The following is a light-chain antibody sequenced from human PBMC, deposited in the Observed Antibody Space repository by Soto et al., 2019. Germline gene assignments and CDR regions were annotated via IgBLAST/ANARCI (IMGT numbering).Light chain of an antibody. CDR1: QGISSY. CDR2: AAS. J-gene: IGKJ2*01. Sequence: IPLTQSPSSLSASVGDRVTITCRASQGISSYLAWYQQKPGKAPKLLIYAASTLQSGVPSRFSGSGSGTDFTLTISSLQPEDFATYYCQQLETFGQGTKLEIK. CDR3: QQLET. V-gene: IGKV1-9*01.